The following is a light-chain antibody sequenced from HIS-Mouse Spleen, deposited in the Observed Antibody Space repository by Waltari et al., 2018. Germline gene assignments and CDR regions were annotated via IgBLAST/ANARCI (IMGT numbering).Light chain of an antibody. Sequence: SYVLTQPPSVSVAPGQTARITCGGNNIGSKSVHWYQQKPGQAPVLVVYDDSDRPSGVRERFSGSNSGNTATLTISRVEAGDEADYYCQVWDSSSDRVFGTGTKVTVL. CDR3: QVWDSSSDRV. CDR2: DDS. CDR1: NIGSKS. J-gene: IGLJ1*01. V-gene: IGLV3-21*02.